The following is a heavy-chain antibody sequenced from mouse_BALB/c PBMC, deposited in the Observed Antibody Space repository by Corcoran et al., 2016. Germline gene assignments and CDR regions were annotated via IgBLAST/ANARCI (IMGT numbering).Heavy chain of an antibody. D-gene: IGHD2-14*01. Sequence: QIQLVQSGPELKKPGETVKISCKASGYTFTNYGMNWVKQAPGKGLKWMGWINTYTGEPTYADDFKGRFAFSLENSASTAYLQIDNLKNEDTATYFCARGLGTPFAYWGQGTLVTVSA. J-gene: IGHJ3*01. CDR3: ARGLGTPFAY. CDR2: INTYTGEP. V-gene: IGHV9-3-1*01. CDR1: GYTFTNYG.